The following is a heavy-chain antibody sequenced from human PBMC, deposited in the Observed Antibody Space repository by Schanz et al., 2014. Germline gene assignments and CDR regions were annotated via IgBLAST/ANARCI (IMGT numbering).Heavy chain of an antibody. CDR1: GGSIRSGTYY. Sequence: QVQLQESGPGLVKPSQTLSLTCTVSGGSIRSGTYYWSWIRQPAGKALEWVGRVFPNGITNYNPSLKSRCPISLSTSKTDFSLPLTSLTAADTAVYYCARDTTWRLDLWGRGTLVTVSS. J-gene: IGHJ2*01. CDR2: VFPNGIT. V-gene: IGHV4-61*02. CDR3: ARDTTWRLDL. D-gene: IGHD1-1*01.